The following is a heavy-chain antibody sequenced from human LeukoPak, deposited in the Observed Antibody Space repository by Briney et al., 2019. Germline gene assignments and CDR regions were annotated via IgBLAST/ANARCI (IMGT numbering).Heavy chain of an antibody. CDR1: GYTLTELS. D-gene: IGHD3-10*01. V-gene: IGHV1-24*01. Sequence: ASVKVSCKVFGYTLTELSMHWVRQAPGKGLEWMGGFDPEDGETIYAQKFQGRVTMTEDSSTDTAYMELSSLRSEDTAVYYCATPPMVRGVMHAFDIWGQGTMVTVSS. J-gene: IGHJ3*02. CDR3: ATPPMVRGVMHAFDI. CDR2: FDPEDGET.